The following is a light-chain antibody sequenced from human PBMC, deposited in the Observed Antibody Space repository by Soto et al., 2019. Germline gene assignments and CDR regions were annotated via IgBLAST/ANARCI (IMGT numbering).Light chain of an antibody. CDR2: DAS. CDR1: QRVGGNY. CDR3: QQYGSRTWT. V-gene: IGKV3-20*01. J-gene: IGKJ1*01. Sequence: ELVLTQSPVTLSLSPGERATLSCRVSQRVGGNYLAWYQQKRGQSPRLLIYDASSRATDIPDRFSGSGSGTDFTLTITKVEPEDFAVYYCQQYGSRTWTFGQGTKLEMK.